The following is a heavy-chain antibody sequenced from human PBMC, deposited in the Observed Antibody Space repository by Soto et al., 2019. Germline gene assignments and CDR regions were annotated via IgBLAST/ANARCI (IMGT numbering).Heavy chain of an antibody. D-gene: IGHD3-16*01. CDR1: GFSFSNYA. Sequence: EVQLLESGGGLVQPGGSLRLSCIASGFSFSNYAMIWVRQAPGKGPEWVSSIEISGRATYYADALKGRFTISRADSKNAVYLQMNRLGSEDTAVFFCAKGGGGYFEHWGQGSLVSVSS. CDR3: AKGGGGYFEH. V-gene: IGHV3-23*05. J-gene: IGHJ4*02. CDR2: IEISGRAT.